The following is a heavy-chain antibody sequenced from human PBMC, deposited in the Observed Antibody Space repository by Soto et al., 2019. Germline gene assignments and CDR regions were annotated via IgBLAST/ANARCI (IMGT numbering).Heavy chain of an antibody. CDR2: IYSGGYT. CDR3: ATTGGGGGY. Sequence: EVQLVESGGGLIQPGGSLRLSCAVSGFTVSNNYMSWVRQAPGKGLEGVSVIYSGGYTAYGDSVKGRFTISRDNSKNTHYQQMNSRGAHDPALYFCATTGGGGGYWGQGTLVTVSS. J-gene: IGHJ4*02. V-gene: IGHV3-53*01. CDR1: GFTVSNNY. D-gene: IGHD3-10*01.